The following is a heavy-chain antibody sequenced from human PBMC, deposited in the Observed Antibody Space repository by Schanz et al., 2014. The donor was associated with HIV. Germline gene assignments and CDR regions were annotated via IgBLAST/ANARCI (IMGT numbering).Heavy chain of an antibody. CDR1: GFTITSYG. V-gene: IGHV3-23*04. CDR2: ISAGVGTA. J-gene: IGHJ3*02. Sequence: VQLVESGGGVVQPGGSLRLSCAVSGFTITSYGMSWVRQAPGKGLEWVSTISAGVGTASYADSVKGRFTISRDNSKKMLFLQINRLRAEDTAVYYCAIRTPMISFGAFDIWGRGTMVTVSS. CDR3: AIRTPMISFGAFDI. D-gene: IGHD3-16*01.